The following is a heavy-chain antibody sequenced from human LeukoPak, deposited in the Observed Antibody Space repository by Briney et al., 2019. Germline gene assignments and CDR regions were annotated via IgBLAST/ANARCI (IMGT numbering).Heavy chain of an antibody. CDR2: ISSSGSTI. CDR3: ARDTQQDYDFWSDLHYD. J-gene: IGHJ4*02. D-gene: IGHD3-3*01. V-gene: IGHV3-11*04. CDR1: GFTFSDYY. Sequence: GGSLRLSCAASGFTFSDYYMSWIRQAPGKGLEWVSYISSSGSTIYYADSVKGRFTISRDNAKNSLYLQMNSLRAEDTAVYYCARDTQQDYDFWSDLHYDGGQGTLVTVSS.